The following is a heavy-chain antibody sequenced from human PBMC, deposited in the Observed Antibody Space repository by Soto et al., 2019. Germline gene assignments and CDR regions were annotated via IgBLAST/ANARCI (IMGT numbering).Heavy chain of an antibody. CDR1: GGSISRGGYF. Sequence: PSVTLSLTCSISGGSISRGGYFWIGIRQDPGKGLEWVGYISSSGTTYYNPSLKSHFTIFVDTSKNQFSLTLNSVTAADTAVFYCARSGMIRGPLLFEHWGTGRLVTVSS. CDR3: ARSGMIRGPLLFEH. J-gene: IGHJ4*02. CDR2: ISSSGTT. D-gene: IGHD3-10*01. V-gene: IGHV4-31*01.